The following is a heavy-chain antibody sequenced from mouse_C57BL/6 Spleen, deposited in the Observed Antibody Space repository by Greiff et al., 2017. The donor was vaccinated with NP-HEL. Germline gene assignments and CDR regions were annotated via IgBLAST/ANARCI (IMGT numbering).Heavy chain of an antibody. CDR3: TRDNYGSSWDWFAY. J-gene: IGHJ3*01. CDR2: ISSGGDYI. CDR1: GFTFSSYA. D-gene: IGHD1-1*01. Sequence: EVMLVESGEGLVKPGGSLKLSCAASGFTFSSYAMSWVRQTPEKRLEWVAYISSGGDYIYYADTVKGRFTISRDNARNTLYLQMSSLKSDDTAMYYCTRDNYGSSWDWFAYWGQGTLVTVSA. V-gene: IGHV5-9-1*02.